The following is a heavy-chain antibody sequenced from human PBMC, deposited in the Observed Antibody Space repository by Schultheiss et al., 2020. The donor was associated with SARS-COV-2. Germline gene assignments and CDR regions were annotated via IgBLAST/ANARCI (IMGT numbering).Heavy chain of an antibody. V-gene: IGHV4-59*08. Sequence: SCTVSGGSISSYYWSWIRQPPGKGLEWIGYIYYSGSTNYNPSLKSRVTISVDTSKNQFSLKLSSVTAADTAVYYCARHDSPYYFDYWGQGTLVTVSS. D-gene: IGHD2-21*01. CDR3: ARHDSPYYFDY. CDR2: IYYSGST. J-gene: IGHJ4*02. CDR1: GGSISSYY.